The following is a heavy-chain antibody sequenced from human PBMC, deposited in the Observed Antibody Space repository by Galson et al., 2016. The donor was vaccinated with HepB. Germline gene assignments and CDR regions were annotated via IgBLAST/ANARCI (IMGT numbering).Heavy chain of an antibody. CDR1: GFTFSSYA. V-gene: IGHV3-30*09. J-gene: IGHJ4*02. Sequence: SLRLSCAASGFTFSSYAMSWVRQAPGKGLEWVAVISFDGNNQYYADSVKGRFAISRDNSNNTLYLRTDSLRVDDTAVYYCVRGKNAGDSTRLNYWGQGTLVTVSS. CDR3: VRGKNAGDSTRLNY. D-gene: IGHD2/OR15-2a*01. CDR2: ISFDGNNQ.